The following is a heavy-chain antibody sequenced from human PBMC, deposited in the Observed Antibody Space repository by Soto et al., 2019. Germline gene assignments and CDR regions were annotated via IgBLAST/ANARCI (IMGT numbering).Heavy chain of an antibody. D-gene: IGHD4-17*01. CDR2: VSATGGST. CDR3: AKDPNGDYVGAFDI. CDR1: GFGFRSYA. J-gene: IGHJ3*02. V-gene: IGHV3-23*01. Sequence: GGSLRLSCAASGFGFRSYAMSWVRQAPGKGPEWVSGVSATGGSTYYADSVKGRFTISRDNSKATLYLQMNSLTAEDTALYYCAKDPNGDYVGAFDIWGQGTVVTVSS.